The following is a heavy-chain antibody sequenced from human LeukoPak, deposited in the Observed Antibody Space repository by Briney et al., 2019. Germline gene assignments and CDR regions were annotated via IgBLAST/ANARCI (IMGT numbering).Heavy chain of an antibody. Sequence: PGGSLRLSCAASGFTFNTYGMHWVRQAPGKGLQWVAVLWYDGSNKYYADSVKGRFTISRDNSKNTLYLQMNSLTAEDTAVYFCARDPVAAAGTPHYRYNGMDVWGQGTTVTVSS. V-gene: IGHV3-33*01. J-gene: IGHJ6*02. CDR1: GFTFNTYG. CDR2: LWYDGSNK. D-gene: IGHD6-13*01. CDR3: ARDPVAAAGTPHYRYNGMDV.